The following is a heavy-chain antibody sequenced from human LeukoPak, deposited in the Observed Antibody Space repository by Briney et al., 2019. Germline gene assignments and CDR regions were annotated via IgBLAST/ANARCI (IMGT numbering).Heavy chain of an antibody. CDR2: IYSGGST. CDR1: GFTVSSNY. J-gene: IGHJ3*02. V-gene: IGHV3-53*01. D-gene: IGHD2-15*01. CDR3: AREIYCSASSCTGGVFDI. Sequence: GGSLRLSCAASGFTVSSNYMSWVRQAPGKGLEWVSVIYSGGSTYYADSVKGRFTISRDNSKNTLYLQMNRLRVEDTAVYYCAREIYCSASSCTGGVFDIWGQGTMVTVSS.